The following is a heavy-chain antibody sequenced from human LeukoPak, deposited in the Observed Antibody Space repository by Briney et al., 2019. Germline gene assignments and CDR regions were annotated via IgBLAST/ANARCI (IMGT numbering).Heavy chain of an antibody. CDR2: IYPGDSDT. D-gene: IGHD3-10*01. Sequence: GESLKISCKGSGYSFTSYWIGWVRQMPGKDLEWMGIIYPGDSDTRYSPSFQGQVTISADKSISTAYLQWSSLKASDTAMYYCARRLYGSGLVTGEFDYWGQGTLVTVSS. CDR3: ARRLYGSGLVTGEFDY. V-gene: IGHV5-51*01. CDR1: GYSFTSYW. J-gene: IGHJ4*02.